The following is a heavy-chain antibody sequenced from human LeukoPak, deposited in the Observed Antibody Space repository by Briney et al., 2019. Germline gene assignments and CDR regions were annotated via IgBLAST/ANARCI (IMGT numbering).Heavy chain of an antibody. CDR1: GFPFSTYW. CDR2: IQSDGGVR. J-gene: IGHJ4*02. V-gene: IGHV3-7*01. Sequence: GESLRLSCAASGFPFSTYWMSWVRQGPGKGLEWVASIQSDGGVRHYVDSVKGRFTISRDNAKNSLFLQMNSLRVEDTAVYYCARLFGGVTTFDYWGQGAPVTASS. D-gene: IGHD4-17*01. CDR3: ARLFGGVTTFDY.